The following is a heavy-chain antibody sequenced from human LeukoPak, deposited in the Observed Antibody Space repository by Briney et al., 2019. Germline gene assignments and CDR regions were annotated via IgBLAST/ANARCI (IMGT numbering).Heavy chain of an antibody. Sequence: SETLSLTCTVSGGSISGYYWSWIRQPPGKGLEWIGYIYYSGSTNYNPSLKSRVTISVDTSKNQFSLKLSSVTAADTAVYYCARQYCSGGSCYWYFDLWGRGTLVAVSS. V-gene: IGHV4-59*01. J-gene: IGHJ2*01. CDR1: GGSISGYY. D-gene: IGHD2-15*01. CDR3: ARQYCSGGSCYWYFDL. CDR2: IYYSGST.